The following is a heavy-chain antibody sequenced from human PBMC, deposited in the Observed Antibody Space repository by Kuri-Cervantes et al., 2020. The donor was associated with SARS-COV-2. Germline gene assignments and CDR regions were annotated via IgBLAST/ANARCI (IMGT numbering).Heavy chain of an antibody. J-gene: IGHJ6*02. Sequence: SETLSLTCTVSGGSISSYYWSWIRQPPGKGLEWIGYIYYSGSTNYNPSLKSRVTISVDTSKNQFSLKLSSVTAADTAVYYCARDTMSSSSWSRYYYYGMGVWGQGTTVTVSS. V-gene: IGHV4-59*01. CDR3: ARDTMSSSSWSRYYYYGMGV. D-gene: IGHD6-13*01. CDR1: GGSISSYY. CDR2: IYYSGST.